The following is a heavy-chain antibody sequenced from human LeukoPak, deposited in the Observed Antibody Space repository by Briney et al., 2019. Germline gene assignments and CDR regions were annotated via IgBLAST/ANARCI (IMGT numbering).Heavy chain of an antibody. V-gene: IGHV3-15*01. J-gene: IGHJ4*02. CDR1: GFTFSNAW. D-gene: IGHD1-7*01. Sequence: GGSLRLSCAASGFTFSNAWMSWVRQAPGKGLEWVARIKSKTHGGTTDYAAPVKGRFTISRDDSKNTLYLQMSSLKTEDTAVYYCTTDRGRTELPLFGYWGQGTLVTASS. CDR3: TTDRGRTELPLFGY. CDR2: IKSKTHGGTT.